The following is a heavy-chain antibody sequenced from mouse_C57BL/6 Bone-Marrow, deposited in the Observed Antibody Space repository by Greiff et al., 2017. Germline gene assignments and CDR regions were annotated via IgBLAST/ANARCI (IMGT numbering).Heavy chain of an antibody. J-gene: IGHJ2*01. Sequence: VQLVESGAELVRPGTSVKVSCKASGYAFTNYLIEWVKQRPGQGLEWIGVINPGSGGTNYNEKFKGKATLTADKSSSTAYLQLSSLTSEDSAVYFCARERGYGNYQYYVDYWGQGTTLTVSS. V-gene: IGHV1-54*01. CDR2: INPGSGGT. CDR3: ARERGYGNYQYYVDY. D-gene: IGHD2-1*01. CDR1: GYAFTNYL.